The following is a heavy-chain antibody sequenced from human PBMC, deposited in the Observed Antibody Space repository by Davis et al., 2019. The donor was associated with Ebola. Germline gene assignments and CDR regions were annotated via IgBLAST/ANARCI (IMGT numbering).Heavy chain of an antibody. CDR3: AKRGDAWRYFDS. D-gene: IGHD1-1*01. Sequence: GESLKISCAASGFTFSNSVMGWVRQAPGKGLEWVAGSGGHTGPAYYGDSVKGRFTISRDNSKNTLYLQMSSLRAEDTAVYYCAKRGDAWRYFDSWGQGTLVTVSS. CDR2: SGGHTGPA. CDR1: GFTFSNSV. J-gene: IGHJ4*02. V-gene: IGHV3-23*01.